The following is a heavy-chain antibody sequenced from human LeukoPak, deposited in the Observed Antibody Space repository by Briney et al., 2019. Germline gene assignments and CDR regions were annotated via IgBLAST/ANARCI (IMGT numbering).Heavy chain of an antibody. CDR1: GFTFSSSA. V-gene: IGHV3-23*01. J-gene: IGHJ4*02. CDR2: ISGSGDKT. Sequence: GGSLRLSCAASGFTFSSSAMTWVRQAPGKGLEWVSSISGSGDKTYYADSVKGRFTISRDISKNTLFLQMNSLRAEDTAVYYCAKDIYWGQGTLVTVSS. CDR3: AKDIY.